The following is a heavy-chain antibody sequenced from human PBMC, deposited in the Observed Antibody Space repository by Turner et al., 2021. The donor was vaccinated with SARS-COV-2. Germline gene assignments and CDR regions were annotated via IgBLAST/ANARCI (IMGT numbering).Heavy chain of an antibody. CDR1: GGSISSSSYY. CDR2: IYYSGSA. D-gene: IGHD5-18*01. V-gene: IGHV4-39*01. J-gene: IGHJ6*02. CDR3: ARLMDTAMDYYGTDV. Sequence: QLQLQESGPGLVKPSETLSLTCTVPGGSISSSSYYWGWIRQPPGKGLEGIGNIYYSGSAYYNPSLKSRVTISVDPSKNQFSLKLTSVTAADTAVYYCARLMDTAMDYYGTDVWGQGTTVTVSS.